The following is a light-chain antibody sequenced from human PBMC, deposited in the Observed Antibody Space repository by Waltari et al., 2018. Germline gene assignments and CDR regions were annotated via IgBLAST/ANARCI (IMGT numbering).Light chain of an antibody. Sequence: QSALTQPASVSGSPGKSITRSCTGSSGDVGSYKYVSWYQQHPGQVPKLIIYEVNRRPSGVSNRFSGSKSGNTASLTISGLQAEDEADYYCSSHTSSSTFVFGTGTKVDVL. CDR3: SSHTSSSTFV. CDR1: SGDVGSYKY. J-gene: IGLJ1*01. CDR2: EVN. V-gene: IGLV2-14*01.